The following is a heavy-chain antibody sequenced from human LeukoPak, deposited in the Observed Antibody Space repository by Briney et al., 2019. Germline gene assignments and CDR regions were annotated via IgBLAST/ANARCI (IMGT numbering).Heavy chain of an antibody. CDR3: ARGWEMATIGEAFDY. V-gene: IGHV3-11*01. Sequence: GGSLRLSCAASGFTFSDYYMSWIRQAPGKGLEWISYISSSGSTIYYSDSVRGQFTISRDNAKNSLYLQMNSLRAEDTAVYYCARGWEMATIGEAFDYWGQGTLVTVSS. D-gene: IGHD5-24*01. CDR1: GFTFSDYY. J-gene: IGHJ4*02. CDR2: ISSSGSTI.